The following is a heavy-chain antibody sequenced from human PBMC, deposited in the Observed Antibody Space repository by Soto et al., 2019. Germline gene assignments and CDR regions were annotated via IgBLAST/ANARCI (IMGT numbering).Heavy chain of an antibody. J-gene: IGHJ3*02. CDR3: ARDYYDSSGYLIHDAFDI. CDR2: IYYSGST. CDR1: GGSISSYY. V-gene: IGHV4-59*01. Sequence: SSETLSLTCTVSGGSISSYYWSWIRQPPGKGLEWIGYIYYSGSTNYNPSLKSRVTISVDTSKNQFSPKLSSVTAADTAVYYCARDYYDSSGYLIHDAFDIWGQGTMVTVSS. D-gene: IGHD3-22*01.